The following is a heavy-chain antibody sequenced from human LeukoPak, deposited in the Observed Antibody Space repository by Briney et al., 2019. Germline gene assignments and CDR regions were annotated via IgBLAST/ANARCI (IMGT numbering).Heavy chain of an antibody. J-gene: IGHJ4*02. CDR1: GXTFSSYA. CDR3: ARDSDSGYDYYFDY. V-gene: IGHV3-30-3*01. Sequence: GGSLRLSCAASGXTFSSYAMHWVRQAPGKGLEWVAAISYDGGNKYYADSVKGRFTISRDNSKNTLYLQMNSLRAEDTAVYYCARDSDSGYDYYFDYWGQGTLVTVSS. D-gene: IGHD5-12*01. CDR2: ISYDGGNK.